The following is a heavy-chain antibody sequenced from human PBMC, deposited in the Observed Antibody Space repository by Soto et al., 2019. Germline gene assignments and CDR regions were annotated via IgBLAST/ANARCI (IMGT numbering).Heavy chain of an antibody. CDR2: MNPDSGGT. D-gene: IGHD2-15*01. CDR1: GYTFTANY. V-gene: IGHV1-2*02. Sequence: ASVKVSCKASGYTFTANYIHWVRQAPGQGPEWMGWMNPDSGGTDYAQNFQGRVTMTRHTSISTAYMELNRLRSDDTAMYFCARGRDSGVIDYWGQGPQVAVGS. J-gene: IGHJ4*02. CDR3: ARGRDSGVIDY.